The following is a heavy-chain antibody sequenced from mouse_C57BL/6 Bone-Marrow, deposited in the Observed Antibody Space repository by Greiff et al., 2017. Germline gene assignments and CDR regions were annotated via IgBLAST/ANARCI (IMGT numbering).Heavy chain of an antibody. J-gene: IGHJ4*01. V-gene: IGHV1-22*01. D-gene: IGHD3-2*02. CDR2: INPNNGGT. CDR1: GYTFTDYN. Sequence: EVQLQQSGPELVKPGASVKMSCKASGYTFTDYNMHWVKQSHGKSLEWIGYINPNNGGTSYNQKFKGKATLTVNKSSSIAYMELRSLTSEDSAVYYCARTKLRLPAMDYWGQGTSVTVSS. CDR3: ARTKLRLPAMDY.